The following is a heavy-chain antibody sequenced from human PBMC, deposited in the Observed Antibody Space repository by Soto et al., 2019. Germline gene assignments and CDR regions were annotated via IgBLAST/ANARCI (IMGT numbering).Heavy chain of an antibody. Sequence: SETLSLTCAVSGGSISSGGYSWSWIRQPPGKGLDWIGYIYHSGSTYYNPSLKSRVTISVDRSKNQFSLKLSSVTAADTAVYYCARVPTPWGQGTLVTVS. V-gene: IGHV4-30-2*01. CDR2: IYHSGST. J-gene: IGHJ5*02. CDR1: GGSISSGGYS. CDR3: ARVPTP.